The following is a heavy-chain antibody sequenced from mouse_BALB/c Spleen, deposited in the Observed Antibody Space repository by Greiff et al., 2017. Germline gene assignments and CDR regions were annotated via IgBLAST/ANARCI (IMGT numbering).Heavy chain of an antibody. V-gene: IGHV5-17*02. D-gene: IGHD3-3*01. CDR2: ISSGSSTI. CDR3: ARWGTGGAMDD. J-gene: IGHJ4*01. CDR1: GFTFSSFG. Sequence: EVQRVESGGGLVQPGGSRKLSCAASGFTFSSFGMHWVRQAPEKGLEWVAYISSGSSTIYYADTVKGRFTISRDNPKNTLFLQMTSLRSEDTAMYYCARWGTGGAMDDWGQGTSVTVSS.